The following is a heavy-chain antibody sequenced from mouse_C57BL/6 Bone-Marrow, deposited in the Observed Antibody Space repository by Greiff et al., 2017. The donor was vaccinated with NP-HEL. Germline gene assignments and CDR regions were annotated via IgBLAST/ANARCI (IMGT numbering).Heavy chain of an antibody. D-gene: IGHD4-1*01. Sequence: QVQLKESGAELARPGASVKLSCKASGYTFTSYGISWVKQRPGQGLEWIGEIYPRSGNTYYNEKFKGKATLTADKSSSTAYMELRSLTSEVSAVYFCANWEAYAMDYWGQGTSVTVSS. CDR1: GYTFTSYG. CDR2: IYPRSGNT. V-gene: IGHV1-81*01. CDR3: ANWEAYAMDY. J-gene: IGHJ4*01.